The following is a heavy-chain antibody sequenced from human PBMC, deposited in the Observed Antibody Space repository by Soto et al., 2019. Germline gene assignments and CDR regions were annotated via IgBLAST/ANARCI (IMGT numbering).Heavy chain of an antibody. J-gene: IGHJ6*02. D-gene: IGHD5-18*01. CDR3: AGDRGYSYGYRPYYYGMDV. Sequence: EVQLVESGGGLVKPGGSLRLSCAASGFTFSSYSMNWVRQAPGKGLEWVSSISSSSSYIYYADSVKGRFTISRDNAKNSLYLQMNSLRAENTAVYYCAGDRGYSYGYRPYYYGMDVWGQGTTVTVSS. V-gene: IGHV3-21*01. CDR1: GFTFSSYS. CDR2: ISSSSSYI.